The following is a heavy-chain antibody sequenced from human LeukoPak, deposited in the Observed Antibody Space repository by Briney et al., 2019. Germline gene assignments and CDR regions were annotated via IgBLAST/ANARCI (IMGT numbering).Heavy chain of an antibody. J-gene: IGHJ4*02. CDR1: GGSISSYC. Sequence: SETLSLTCTVSGGSISSYCWSWIRQPPGKGLEWIGYIHYSGSTNYNPSLKSRVTISVDTSKNQFSLKLSSVTAADTAVYYCARHSHYYDSSGYFSTYYFDYWGQGTLVTVSS. CDR2: IHYSGST. D-gene: IGHD3-22*01. CDR3: ARHSHYYDSSGYFSTYYFDY. V-gene: IGHV4-59*08.